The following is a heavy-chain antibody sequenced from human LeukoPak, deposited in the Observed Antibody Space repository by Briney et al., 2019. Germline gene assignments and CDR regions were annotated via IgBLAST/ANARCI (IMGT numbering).Heavy chain of an antibody. Sequence: GRTLRLSCAASGFTFSSYGMSWVRQASGKGLEWVSALSGSGGSTYYADSVKDRFTISRDNSKNTLYLQMNSLRAEDTAVYYCAKDRGPIAVAASNWFDPWGQGTLVTVSS. CDR1: GFTFSSYG. V-gene: IGHV3-23*01. D-gene: IGHD6-19*01. CDR3: AKDRGPIAVAASNWFDP. J-gene: IGHJ5*02. CDR2: LSGSGGST.